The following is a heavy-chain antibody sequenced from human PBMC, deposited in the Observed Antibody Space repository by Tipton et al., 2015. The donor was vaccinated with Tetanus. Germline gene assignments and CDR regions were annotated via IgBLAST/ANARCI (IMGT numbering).Heavy chain of an antibody. CDR2: IYYTGNT. Sequence: TLSLTCNVSGVSISSSGYYWGWFRQPPGKGLEWTGDIYYTGNTNYNPSLRSRITMSVDRSKNRFSLKLNSVTAADTAVYYCARLWGYYYDSSGYPDFWGQGTLVTVSS. J-gene: IGHJ4*02. D-gene: IGHD3-22*01. CDR1: GVSISSSGYY. V-gene: IGHV4-39*01. CDR3: ARLWGYYYDSSGYPDF.